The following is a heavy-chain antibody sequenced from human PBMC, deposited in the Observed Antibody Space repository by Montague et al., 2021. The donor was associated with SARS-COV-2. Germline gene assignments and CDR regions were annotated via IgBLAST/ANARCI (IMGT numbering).Heavy chain of an antibody. V-gene: IGHV4-34*01. CDR2: INHSGST. D-gene: IGHD3-22*01. J-gene: IGHJ5*02. Sequence: SETLSLTCAVSGGSFSGYYWSWIRQPPGKGLEWIGEINHSGSTNYNPSLKSRVTISVDTSKNQFSLKLNSVTAADTAVYYCARRPRIAMIVVVITDIWFDPWGQGTLVTVSS. CDR3: ARRPRIAMIVVVITDIWFDP. CDR1: GGSFSGYY.